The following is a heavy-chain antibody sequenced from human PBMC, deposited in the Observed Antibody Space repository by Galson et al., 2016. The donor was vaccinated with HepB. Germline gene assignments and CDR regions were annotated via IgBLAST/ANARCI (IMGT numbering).Heavy chain of an antibody. Sequence: SLRLSCAASGFTLSSYWMSWVRQAPGKGLEWVANIKKDGSGKYYVDSVKGRFTISRDNSKNTLYLQMNSLRAEDTSVYYCARDISVTGMDVWGQGTTVTVSS. CDR1: GFTLSSYW. D-gene: IGHD5-18*01. J-gene: IGHJ6*02. CDR2: IKKDGSGK. CDR3: ARDISVTGMDV. V-gene: IGHV3-7*05.